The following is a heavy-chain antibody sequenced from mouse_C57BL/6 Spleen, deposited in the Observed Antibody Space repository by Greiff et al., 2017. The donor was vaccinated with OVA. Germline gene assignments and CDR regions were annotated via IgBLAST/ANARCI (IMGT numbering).Heavy chain of an antibody. CDR1: GFTFSDAW. J-gene: IGHJ2*01. CDR3: TRQGSLLNFDY. CDR2: IRNKANNHAT. V-gene: IGHV6-6*01. Sequence: VQLKESGGGLVQPGGSMKLSCAASGFTFSDAWMDWVRQSPEKGLEWVAEIRNKANNHATYYAESVKGRFTISRDDSKSSVYLQMNSLRAEDTGIYYCTRQGSLLNFDYWGQGTTLTVSS. D-gene: IGHD2-1*01.